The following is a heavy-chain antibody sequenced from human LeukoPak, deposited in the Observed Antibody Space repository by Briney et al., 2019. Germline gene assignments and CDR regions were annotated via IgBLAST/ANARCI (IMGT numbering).Heavy chain of an antibody. Sequence: SETLSLTCAVYGGSFSGYYWSWIRQPPGKGLEWIGEINHSGSTNYNPSLKSRVTISVDTSKNQFSLKLSSVTAADTAVYYCARRTSAARAFDIWGQGTMVTVSS. CDR1: GGSFSGYY. V-gene: IGHV4-34*01. CDR3: ARRTSAARAFDI. D-gene: IGHD1/OR15-1a*01. J-gene: IGHJ3*02. CDR2: INHSGST.